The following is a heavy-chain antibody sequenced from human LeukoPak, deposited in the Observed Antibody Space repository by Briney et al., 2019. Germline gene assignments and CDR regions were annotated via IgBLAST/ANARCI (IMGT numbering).Heavy chain of an antibody. Sequence: GGSLGLSCAASGFTFTNYWMHWVRQGQGKGLVWVSRISNDGSSRHYADSVKGRFTISRDNSKNMMYLQMNSLRAEDTAVYYCASASSHRIAAGGDYWGHGTLVTVSS. D-gene: IGHD6-13*01. CDR1: GFTFTNYW. J-gene: IGHJ4*01. CDR2: ISNDGSSR. V-gene: IGHV3-74*01. CDR3: ASASSHRIAAGGDY.